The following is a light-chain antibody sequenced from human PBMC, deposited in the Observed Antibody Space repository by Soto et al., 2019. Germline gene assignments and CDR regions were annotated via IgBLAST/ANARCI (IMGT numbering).Light chain of an antibody. CDR2: EGS. Sequence: QSALTQPASVSASPGQSITISCTGTSSDVGSYNLVSWYQQHPGKAPKLMIYEGSKRPSGVSNRFSGSKSGNTASLTISGLQAEDEADYYCCSYAGSSTWVFGGGTELTVL. CDR1: SSDVGSYNL. J-gene: IGLJ3*02. CDR3: CSYAGSSTWV. V-gene: IGLV2-23*01.